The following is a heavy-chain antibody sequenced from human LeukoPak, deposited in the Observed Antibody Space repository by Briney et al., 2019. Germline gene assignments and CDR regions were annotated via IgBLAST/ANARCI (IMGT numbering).Heavy chain of an antibody. V-gene: IGHV4-30-2*01. J-gene: IGHJ5*02. CDR1: GGSISSGGYS. CDR2: IYHSGST. CDR3: ARGYFDWSSYNSWFDP. Sequence: TSETLSLTCAVSGGSISSGGYSWSWIRQPPGKGLEWIRYIYHSGSTYYNPSLKSRVTISVDRSKNQFSLKLSSVTAADTAVYYCARGYFDWSSYNSWFDPWGQGTLVTVSS. D-gene: IGHD3-9*01.